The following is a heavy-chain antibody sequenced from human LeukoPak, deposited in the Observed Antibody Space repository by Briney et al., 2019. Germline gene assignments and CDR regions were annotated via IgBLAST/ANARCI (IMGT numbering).Heavy chain of an antibody. Sequence: SETLSLTCTVSGGSISSGSYYWSWIRQPPGKGLEWIGYIYYSGSTNYNPSLKSRVTISVDTSKNQFSLKLSSVTAADTAVYYCARGGQGVITFGGVIDRFDPWGQGTLVTVSS. D-gene: IGHD3-16*02. CDR1: GGSISSGSYY. CDR2: IYYSGST. J-gene: IGHJ5*02. CDR3: ARGGQGVITFGGVIDRFDP. V-gene: IGHV4-61*01.